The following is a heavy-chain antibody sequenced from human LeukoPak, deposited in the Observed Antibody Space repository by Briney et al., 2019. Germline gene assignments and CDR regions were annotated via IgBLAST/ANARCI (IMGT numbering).Heavy chain of an antibody. V-gene: IGHV4-59*01. CDR3: ARVEVGYSSGWNNWFDP. CDR1: GPSISIYY. J-gene: IGHJ5*02. CDR2: IYYSGST. D-gene: IGHD6-19*01. Sequence: AETLSLTCTLSGPSISIYYWSWVRQPPGKGLEWIGYIYYSGSTNYNHTLKSRVTISVDTSKNQFSLKLSSVTAADTAVYYCARVEVGYSSGWNNWFDPWGQGTLVTVSS.